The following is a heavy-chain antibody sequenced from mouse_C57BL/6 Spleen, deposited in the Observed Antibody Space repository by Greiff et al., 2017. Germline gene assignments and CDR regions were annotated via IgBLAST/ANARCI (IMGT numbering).Heavy chain of an antibody. V-gene: IGHV1-50*01. CDR2: IDPSESYT. J-gene: IGHJ1*03. CDR3: ARGGYGTVSYFDV. Sequence: QQSCKASGYTFTSYWMQWVKQRPGQGLEWIGEIDPSESYTNYNQKFKGKATLTVDTSSSTAYMQLSSLTSEDSAVYYCARGGYGTVSYFDVWGTGTTVTVSS. CDR1: GYTFTSYW. D-gene: IGHD2-1*01.